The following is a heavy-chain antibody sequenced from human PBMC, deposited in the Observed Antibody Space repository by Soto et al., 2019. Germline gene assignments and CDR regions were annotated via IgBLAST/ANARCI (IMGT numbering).Heavy chain of an antibody. J-gene: IGHJ4*02. CDR1: GFTVSSNY. V-gene: IGHV3-53*04. CDR3: ASKVDASRGGRRWGRANDY. Sequence: EVQLVESGGGLVQPGGSLRLSCAASGFTVSSNYMSWVRQAPGKGLEWVSVIYSGGSTYYADSVKGRFTISRHNSKNTLYLQMNSLRAEDTAVYYCASKVDASRGGRRWGRANDYWGQGTLVTVSS. CDR2: IYSGGST. D-gene: IGHD1-26*01.